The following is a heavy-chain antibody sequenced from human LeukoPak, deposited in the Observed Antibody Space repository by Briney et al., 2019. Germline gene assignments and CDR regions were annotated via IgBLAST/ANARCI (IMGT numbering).Heavy chain of an antibody. CDR2: IKSKTDGGTT. CDR1: GFTFSSYA. Sequence: GGSLRLSCAASGFTFSSYAMSWVRQAPGKGLEWVGRIKSKTDGGTTDYAAPVKGRFTISRDDSKNTLYLQMNSLKTEDTAVYYCTERGSMEDDYWGQGILVTVSS. CDR3: TERGSMEDDY. V-gene: IGHV3-15*01. J-gene: IGHJ4*02. D-gene: IGHD3-16*01.